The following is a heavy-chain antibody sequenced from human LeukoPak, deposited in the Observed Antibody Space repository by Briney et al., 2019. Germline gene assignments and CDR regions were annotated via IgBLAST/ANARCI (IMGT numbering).Heavy chain of an antibody. CDR1: GYTFTGYY. J-gene: IGHJ4*02. CDR3: ARVGSSGWYVHPTLDY. Sequence: GASVKVSCKASGYTFTGYYMHWVRQAPGQGLEWMGWINPNSGDTNYAQKFQGRVTVTRDTSISTAYMELNRLRFDDTAVYYCARVGSSGWYVHPTLDYWGQGTLVTVSS. CDR2: INPNSGDT. V-gene: IGHV1-2*02. D-gene: IGHD6-19*01.